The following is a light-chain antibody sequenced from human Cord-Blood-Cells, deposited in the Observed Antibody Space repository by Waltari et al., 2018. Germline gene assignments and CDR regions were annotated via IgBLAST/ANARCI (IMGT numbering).Light chain of an antibody. J-gene: IGKJ1*01. CDR3: QQSYSTPWT. CDR2: AAS. CDR1: QSISSY. V-gene: IGKV1-39*01. Sequence: DLQMTQSPSSLAASAGDKVTITCRASQSISSYLNLYQQKPGKAPKLLIYAASSLQSWVPSRFSGSGSGTDFTLTISSLQPEDFATYYCQQSYSTPWTFGQGTKVEIK.